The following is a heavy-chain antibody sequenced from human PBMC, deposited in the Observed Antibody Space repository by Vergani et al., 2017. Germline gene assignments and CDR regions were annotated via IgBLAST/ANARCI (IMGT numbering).Heavy chain of an antibody. J-gene: IGHJ4*02. D-gene: IGHD1-14*01. CDR3: ARVFGGPATS. Sequence: EVQMVESGGGLVKPGGSLRLSCVASGFTFSSYSMNWVRQAPGKGLEWVSSISSSSSYIYYADSVKCRFTISRDNAKNSLYLQMNSLRAEDTAVYYCARVFGGPATSWGQGTLVTVSS. CDR1: GFTFSSYS. V-gene: IGHV3-21*01. CDR2: ISSSSSYI.